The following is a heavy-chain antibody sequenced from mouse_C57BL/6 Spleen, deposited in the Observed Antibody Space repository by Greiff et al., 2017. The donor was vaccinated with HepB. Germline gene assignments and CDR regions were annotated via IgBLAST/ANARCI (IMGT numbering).Heavy chain of an antibody. CDR3: ARGDDGHWYFDV. Sequence: QVQLQQPGAELVKPGASVKMSCKASGYTFTSYWITWVKQRPGQGLEWIGDIYPGSGSTNYNEKFKSKATLTVDTSSSTAYMQLSSLTSEDSAVYYCARGDDGHWYFDVWGTGTTVTVSS. J-gene: IGHJ1*03. V-gene: IGHV1-55*01. CDR2: IYPGSGST. D-gene: IGHD2-3*01. CDR1: GYTFTSYW.